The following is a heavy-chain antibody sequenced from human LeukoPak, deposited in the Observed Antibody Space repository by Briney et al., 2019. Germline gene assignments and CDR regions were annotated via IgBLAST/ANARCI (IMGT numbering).Heavy chain of an antibody. CDR2: INHSGST. D-gene: IGHD5-18*01. V-gene: IGHV4-34*01. Sequence: SETLSLTCAVYGGSFSGYYWSWIRQPPGKGLEWIGEINHSGSTNYNPSLKSRVTISADTSKNQFSLKLSSVTAADTAVYYCARTRRGYSYGFVYWGQGTLVTVSS. CDR1: GGSFSGYY. CDR3: ARTRRGYSYGFVY. J-gene: IGHJ4*02.